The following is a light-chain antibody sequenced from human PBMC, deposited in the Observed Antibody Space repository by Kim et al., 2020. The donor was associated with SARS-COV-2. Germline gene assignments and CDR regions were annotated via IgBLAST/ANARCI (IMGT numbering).Light chain of an antibody. CDR1: SGHSTYA. CDR2: LNSDGSH. V-gene: IGLV4-69*01. Sequence: QLVLTQSPSASASLGASVKLTCTLSSGHSTYAIAWHQQQPEKGPRYLMKLNSDGSHNKGDGIPDRFSGSSSGAERYITISSLQAEDEADYYCQTWGTGIRVFGGGTQLTVL. J-gene: IGLJ2*01. CDR3: QTWGTGIRV.